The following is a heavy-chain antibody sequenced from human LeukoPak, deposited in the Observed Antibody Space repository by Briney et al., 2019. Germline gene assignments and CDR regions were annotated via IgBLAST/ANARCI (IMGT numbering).Heavy chain of an antibody. CDR2: IYTSGST. CDR1: GGSISSYY. Sequence: SETLPLTCTVSGGSISSYYWSWIRQPAGKGLEWIGRIYTSGSTNYNPPLKSRVTMSVDTSKNQFSLKLSSVTAADTAVYYCARIRFLEWLRPEYYFDYWGQGTLVTVSS. V-gene: IGHV4-4*07. D-gene: IGHD3-3*01. J-gene: IGHJ4*02. CDR3: ARIRFLEWLRPEYYFDY.